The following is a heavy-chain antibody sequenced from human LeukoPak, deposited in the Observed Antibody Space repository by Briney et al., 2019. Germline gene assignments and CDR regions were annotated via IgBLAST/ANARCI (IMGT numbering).Heavy chain of an antibody. J-gene: IGHJ5*02. CDR2: IYSGGST. CDR3: ARDRRSHYDLWSGYYIGWFDP. V-gene: IGHV3-66*01. D-gene: IGHD3-3*01. Sequence: GGSLRLSCAASGFTVSSNYVSWVRQAPGKGLEWVSVIYSGGSTYYADSVKGRFTISRDNSKSTLYLQMNSLRAEDTAVYYCARDRRSHYDLWSGYYIGWFDPWGQGTLVTVSS. CDR1: GFTVSSNY.